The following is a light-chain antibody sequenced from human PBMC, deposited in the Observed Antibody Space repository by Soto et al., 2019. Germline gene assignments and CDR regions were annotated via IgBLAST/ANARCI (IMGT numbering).Light chain of an antibody. CDR2: DVS. CDR1: SSDVGANNY. CDR3: SSYTSSSALDV. V-gene: IGLV2-14*01. J-gene: IGLJ1*01. Sequence: QSALTQPASVSGSPGQPITISCTGTSSDVGANNYVSWYQHHPGKAPKLLIYDVSNRPSGVSSRFSGSKSGNTASLTISGLQDEDEADYYCSSYTSSSALDVFGSGTKVTVL.